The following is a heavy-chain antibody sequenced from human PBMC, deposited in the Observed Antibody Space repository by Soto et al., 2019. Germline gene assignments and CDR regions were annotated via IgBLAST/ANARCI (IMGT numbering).Heavy chain of an antibody. D-gene: IGHD6-19*01. CDR2: IYYSGST. J-gene: IGHJ4*02. CDR3: ARVSIAVGLYYFYY. Sequence: PSETLSLTCTVSCGSISSNYWSWIRQPPGKGLEWIGYIYYSGSTNYNPSLKSRVTISVDTSKNQFSLKLSSVTAADTAVYYCARVSIAVGLYYFYYWGQGTLVTVSS. CDR1: CGSISSNY. V-gene: IGHV4-59*01.